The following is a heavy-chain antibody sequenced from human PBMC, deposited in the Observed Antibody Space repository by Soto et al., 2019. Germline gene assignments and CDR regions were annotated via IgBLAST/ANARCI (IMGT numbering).Heavy chain of an antibody. CDR2: IYHRGGT. Sequence: QVQLQESGPGLMKPSGTLSLTCTVSGDSISSSNWWSWVRQPPGKGLEWIEEIYHRGGTNYNPSLTSRVIMSVDKPKNQFSLKLSSVTAADTAVYYCARGSYASNFHYWGQGTLDTVSS. V-gene: IGHV4-4*02. J-gene: IGHJ4*02. D-gene: IGHD3-16*01. CDR1: GDSISSSNW. CDR3: ARGSYASNFHY.